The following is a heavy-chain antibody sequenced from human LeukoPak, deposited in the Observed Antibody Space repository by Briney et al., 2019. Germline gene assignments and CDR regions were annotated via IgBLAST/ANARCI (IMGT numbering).Heavy chain of an antibody. CDR2: ISWNSGSI. CDR3: AKGYCGGDCYYPFDY. D-gene: IGHD2-21*02. CDR1: GFTFDDYA. Sequence: QPGRSLRLSCAASGFTFDDYAMHWVRQAPGKGLEWVSGISWNSGSIGYADSVKGRFTISRDNAKNSLYLQMNSLRAGDTALYYCAKGYCGGDCYYPFDYWGQGTLVTVSS. V-gene: IGHV3-9*01. J-gene: IGHJ4*02.